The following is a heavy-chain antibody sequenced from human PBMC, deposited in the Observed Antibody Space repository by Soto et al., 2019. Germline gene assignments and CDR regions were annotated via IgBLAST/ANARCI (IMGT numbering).Heavy chain of an antibody. CDR2: INHSGST. Sequence: SETLSLTCAFYCGSFSGYYWSWIRQPPGKGLEWIGEINHSGSTNYNPSLKSRVTISVDTSKNQFSLKLSSVTAADTAVYYCASFSAGTGGDWFDPWGQGTLVTVSS. CDR1: CGSFSGYY. V-gene: IGHV4-34*01. J-gene: IGHJ5*02. CDR3: ASFSAGTGGDWFDP. D-gene: IGHD6-19*01.